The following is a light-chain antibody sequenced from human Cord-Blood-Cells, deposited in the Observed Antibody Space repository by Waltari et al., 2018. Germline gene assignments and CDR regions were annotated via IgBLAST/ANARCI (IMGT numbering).Light chain of an antibody. V-gene: IGKV3-20*01. Sequence: EIVLTQSPGTLSLSPGERATLSCRASHSVSSSYLAWYQQKPGRAPRRLIYGASSRATDIPDRVSGSGSGTDFTLTISRLEPEDFAVYYCQQYSSSPPMYTFGQGTKLEIK. J-gene: IGKJ2*01. CDR2: GAS. CDR1: HSVSSSY. CDR3: QQYSSSPPMYT.